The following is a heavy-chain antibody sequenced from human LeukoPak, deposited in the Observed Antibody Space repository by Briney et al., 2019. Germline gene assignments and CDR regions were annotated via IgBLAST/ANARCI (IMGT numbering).Heavy chain of an antibody. V-gene: IGHV1-69*13. CDR1: GGTFSSYA. CDR2: IIPIFGTA. CDR3: ARSTMAYCPDY. Sequence: ASVKVSCKASGGTFSSYAISWVRQAPGQGLEWMGGIIPIFGTANYAQKFQGRVTITADESTSTAYMELRSLRSDDTAVYYCARSTMAYCPDYWGQGTLVTVSS. J-gene: IGHJ4*02. D-gene: IGHD3-10*01.